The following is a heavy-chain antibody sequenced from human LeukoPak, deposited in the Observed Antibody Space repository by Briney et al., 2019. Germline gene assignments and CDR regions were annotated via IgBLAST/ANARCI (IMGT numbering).Heavy chain of an antibody. CDR2: INHSGST. D-gene: IGHD2-2*01. CDR3: ARGSEDIVVVPAAMGYDY. Sequence: PSETLSLTCTVSGGSISSGGYYWSWIRQPPGKGLEWIGEINHSGSTNYNPSLKSRVTISVDTSKNQFSLKLSSVTAADTAVYYCARGSEDIVVVPAAMGYDYWGQGTLVTVSS. J-gene: IGHJ4*02. CDR1: GGSISSGGYY. V-gene: IGHV4-39*07.